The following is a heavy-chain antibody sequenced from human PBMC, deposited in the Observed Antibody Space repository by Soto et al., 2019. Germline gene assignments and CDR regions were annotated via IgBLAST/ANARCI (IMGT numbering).Heavy chain of an antibody. V-gene: IGHV4-31*03. J-gene: IGHJ3*02. CDR3: ARWSSYYYDSSGYYGVRGKDAFDI. Sequence: SETLSLTCTVSGGSISSGGYYWSWIRQHPGKGLEWIGYIYYSGSTYYNPSLKSRVTISVDTSKNQFSLKLSSVTAADTAVYYCARWSSYYYDSSGYYGVRGKDAFDIWGQGTMVTVSS. CDR2: IYYSGST. CDR1: GGSISSGGYY. D-gene: IGHD3-22*01.